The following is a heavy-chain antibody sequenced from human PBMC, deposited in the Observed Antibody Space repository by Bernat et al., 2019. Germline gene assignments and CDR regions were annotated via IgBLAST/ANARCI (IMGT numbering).Heavy chain of an antibody. J-gene: IGHJ5*02. CDR1: GFTFSSYW. Sequence: EVQLVESGGGLVQPGGSLRLSCAASGFTFSSYWMHWVRQAPGKGLVWVSRINSDGSSTSYADSVKGRFTISRDNAKNTLYLQMNSLRAEDTAVYYCGRDGGNYWGWFDPWGQGTLVTVSS. CDR3: GRDGGNYWGWFDP. V-gene: IGHV3-74*01. D-gene: IGHD1-26*01. CDR2: INSDGSST.